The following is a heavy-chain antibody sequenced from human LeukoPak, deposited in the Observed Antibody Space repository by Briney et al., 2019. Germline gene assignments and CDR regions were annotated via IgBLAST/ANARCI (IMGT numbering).Heavy chain of an antibody. J-gene: IGHJ5*02. CDR3: ARGYYYGSETYWHTNLFDP. CDR2: IIPMFGTA. D-gene: IGHD3-10*01. Sequence: SSVTVSCKASGGTFSNYVISWVRQAPGQGLEWMGGIIPMFGTANYAQKFQGRVTITTDESTSTGYMEMSSLRSEDTAVYYCARGYYYGSETYWHTNLFDPWGQGTPVTVSS. CDR1: GGTFSNYV. V-gene: IGHV1-69*05.